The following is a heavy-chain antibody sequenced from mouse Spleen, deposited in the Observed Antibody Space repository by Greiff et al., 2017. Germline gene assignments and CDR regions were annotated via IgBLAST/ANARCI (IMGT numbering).Heavy chain of an antibody. CDR2: INPSTGGT. CDR3: ARRSNYGGPFAY. CDR1: GYSFTGYY. Sequence: EVQLQQSGPELVKPGASVKISCKASGYSFTGYYMNWVKQSPEKSLEWIGEINPSTGGTTYNQKFKAKATLTVDKSSSTAYMQLKSLTSEDSAVYYCARRSNYGGPFAYWGQGTLVTVSA. J-gene: IGHJ3*01. D-gene: IGHD2-5*01. V-gene: IGHV1-42*01.